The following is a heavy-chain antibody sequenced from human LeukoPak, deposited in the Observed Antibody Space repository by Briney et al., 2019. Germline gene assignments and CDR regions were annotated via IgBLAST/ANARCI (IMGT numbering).Heavy chain of an antibody. J-gene: IGHJ3*02. CDR2: IYSGGST. CDR1: GFTVSSNY. V-gene: IGHV3-53*01. CDR3: ATDYYDSSGYFYAFDI. D-gene: IGHD3-22*01. Sequence: GGSLRLSCAASGFTVSSNYMSWVRQAPGKGLEWVSVIYSGGSTYYADSVKGRFTISRDNSKNTLYLQMNSLRAEDTAVYYCATDYYDSSGYFYAFDIWGQGTMVTVSS.